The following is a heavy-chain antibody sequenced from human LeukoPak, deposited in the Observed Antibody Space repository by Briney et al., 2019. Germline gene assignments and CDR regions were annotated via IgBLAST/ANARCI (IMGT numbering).Heavy chain of an antibody. CDR1: GFTFDDYA. Sequence: GGSLRLSCAASGFTFDDYAMHWVRQAPGKGLEWVSGTSWNSGSIGYADSVKGRFTISRDNAKNSLYLQMNSLRAEDTALYYCAKDSLPVAGTLGDYWGQGTLVTVSS. CDR2: TSWNSGSI. D-gene: IGHD6-19*01. J-gene: IGHJ4*02. V-gene: IGHV3-9*01. CDR3: AKDSLPVAGTLGDY.